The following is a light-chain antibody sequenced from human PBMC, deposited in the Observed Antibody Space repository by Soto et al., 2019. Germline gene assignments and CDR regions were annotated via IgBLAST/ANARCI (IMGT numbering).Light chain of an antibody. J-gene: IGKJ4*01. V-gene: IGKV1-9*01. CDR2: ASS. CDR3: QQLKSYPRT. CDR1: QGISSY. Sequence: DIQLTQSPSFLSASVGDRVTITFRASQGISSYLAWYQQKPGKAPKLLIYASSTLRSGVPSRFSGSGSGTEVTLTISSLQPEDFATYYCQQLKSYPRTFGGGTKVEIK.